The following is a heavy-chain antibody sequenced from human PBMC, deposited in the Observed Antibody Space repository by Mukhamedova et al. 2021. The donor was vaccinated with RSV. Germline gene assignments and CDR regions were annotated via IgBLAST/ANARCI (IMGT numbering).Heavy chain of an antibody. CDR3: ARGSGGFDP. Sequence: VSYISSSSSTIYYADSVKGRFTISRDNAKNSLYLQMNSLRAEDTAVYYCARGSGGFDPWGQGTLVTVYS. D-gene: IGHD3-10*01. CDR2: ISSSSSTI. V-gene: IGHV3-48*01. J-gene: IGHJ5*02.